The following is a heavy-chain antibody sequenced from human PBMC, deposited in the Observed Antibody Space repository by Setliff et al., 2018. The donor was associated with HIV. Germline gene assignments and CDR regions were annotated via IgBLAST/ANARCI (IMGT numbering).Heavy chain of an antibody. D-gene: IGHD5-12*01. Sequence: GEXXXISCKGSGYTFXSYXXXXXXQMPGKGLEWMGRINPGDSASRYSPSXXVQVTISADKSLSTTYLQWNSLKASDTPTYYCATRLVGYSGLTYWGQGTLVTVSS. V-gene: IGHV5-51*01. CDR1: GYTFXSYX. J-gene: IGHJ4*02. CDR2: INPGDSAS. CDR3: ATRLVGYSGLTY.